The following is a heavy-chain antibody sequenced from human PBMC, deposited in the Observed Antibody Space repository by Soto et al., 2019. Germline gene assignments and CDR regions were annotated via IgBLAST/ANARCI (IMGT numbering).Heavy chain of an antibody. D-gene: IGHD6-13*01. CDR1: GFTFSSYS. CDR3: ARDIGYPPIAAAGIILDY. J-gene: IGHJ4*02. V-gene: IGHV3-21*01. Sequence: RLSCAASGFTFSSYSMNWVRQAPGKGLEWVSSISSSSSYIYYADSVKGRFTISRDNAKNSLYLQMNSLRAEDTAVYYCARDIGYPPIAAAGIILDYWGQGTLVTVSS. CDR2: ISSSSSYI.